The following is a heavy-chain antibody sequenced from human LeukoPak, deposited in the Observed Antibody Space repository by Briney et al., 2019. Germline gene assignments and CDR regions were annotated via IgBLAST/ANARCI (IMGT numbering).Heavy chain of an antibody. CDR1: GFTVSSNY. V-gene: IGHV3-66*01. CDR3: AKALRDGYNYPFDY. Sequence: GGSLRLSCAASGFTVSSNYMSWVRQAPGKGLEWVQVIYSGGSTYYADSVKGRFTISRDNSNNTLYLQMNSLRAEDTAVYYCAKALRDGYNYPFDYWGQGTLVTVSS. CDR2: IYSGGST. D-gene: IGHD5-24*01. J-gene: IGHJ4*02.